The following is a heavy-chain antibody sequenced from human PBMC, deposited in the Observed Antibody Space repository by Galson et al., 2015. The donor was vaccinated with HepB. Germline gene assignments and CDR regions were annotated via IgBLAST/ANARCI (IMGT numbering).Heavy chain of an antibody. V-gene: IGHV3-74*03. CDR3: VRDSRYSPDE. D-gene: IGHD5-18*01. Sequence: SLRLSCAASGFTFSDYWMHWVRQAPGKGLVWVSRIISDGTSATYADSVKGRFTSSRDNTKNTMYLQMNSLRAEDTAVYYCVRDSRYSPDEWGHGTLVTVSS. CDR2: IISDGTSA. J-gene: IGHJ4*01. CDR1: GFTFSDYW.